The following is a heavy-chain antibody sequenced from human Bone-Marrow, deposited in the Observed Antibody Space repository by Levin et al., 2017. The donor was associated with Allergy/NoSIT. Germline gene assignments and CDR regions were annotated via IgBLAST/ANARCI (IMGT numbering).Heavy chain of an antibody. Sequence: EASVKVSCKASGITFNHYSFNWVRQAPGRGLEWMGGIIPVFGTTEYAQNFQGRVTIRADESTSTVYMELRSLRPEDTAVYFCARDGGSVQISMGNYHYSGFDVWGQGTPVTVSS. J-gene: IGHJ6*02. CDR3: ARDGGSVQISMGNYHYSGFDV. CDR1: GITFNHYS. CDR2: IIPVFGTT. D-gene: IGHD3-16*01. V-gene: IGHV1-69*13.